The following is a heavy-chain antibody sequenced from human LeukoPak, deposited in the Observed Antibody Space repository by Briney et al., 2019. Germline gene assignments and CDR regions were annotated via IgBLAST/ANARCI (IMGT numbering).Heavy chain of an antibody. CDR2: INPNSGGT. Sequence: GASVKVSCKASEYTFAGYYMHWVRQAPGQGLEWMGWINPNSGGTNYAQKFQGRVTMTRDTSISTAYMELTRLTSDDTAVYYCARGGYAGSCFDYWGQGTLVTVSS. D-gene: IGHD1-26*01. CDR3: ARGGYAGSCFDY. CDR1: EYTFAGYY. V-gene: IGHV1-2*02. J-gene: IGHJ4*02.